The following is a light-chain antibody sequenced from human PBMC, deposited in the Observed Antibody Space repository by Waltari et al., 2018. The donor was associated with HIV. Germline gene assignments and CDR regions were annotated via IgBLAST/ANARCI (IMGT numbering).Light chain of an antibody. Sequence: QSVLTQPPSVSAAPGQKVTISCSGSSSNIGNNYVSWYQQVPGTAPKLLIYNNNKPPAGIPDRFSGSKSGTSATLGITGLQTGDEADYYCGTWDSSLSDWVFGGGTKLTVL. J-gene: IGLJ3*02. CDR3: GTWDSSLSDWV. V-gene: IGLV1-51*01. CDR1: SSNIGNNY. CDR2: NNN.